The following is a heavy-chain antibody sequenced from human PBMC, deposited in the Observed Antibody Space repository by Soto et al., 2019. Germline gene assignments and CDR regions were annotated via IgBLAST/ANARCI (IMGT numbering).Heavy chain of an antibody. J-gene: IGHJ4*02. V-gene: IGHV4-39*01. CDR3: ARRPFTMVRGAVTLWLHNDY. CDR1: GVSIISIIYY. D-gene: IGHD3-10*01. Sequence: WETLSLTCTVSGVSIISIIYYWGCIRQPPGKGLDLIVSIYDSWSTYYNPSLEIRVTISLDTSKNQFSLKLSSVTAAETAVYYCARRPFTMVRGAVTLWLHNDYWGQGTLVTVSS. CDR2: IYDSWST.